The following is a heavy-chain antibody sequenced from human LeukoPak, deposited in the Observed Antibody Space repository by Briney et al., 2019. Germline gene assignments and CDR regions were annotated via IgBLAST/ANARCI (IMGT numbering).Heavy chain of an antibody. CDR1: GYSISSGYY. J-gene: IGHJ5*02. Sequence: SETLSLTCTVSGYSISSGYYWGWIRQPPGKGLEWIGSIYYSGSTYYNPSLKSRVTISVDTSKNQFSLKLSSVTAADTAVYYCARRRGYYYNNWFDPWGQGTLVTVSS. CDR2: IYYSGST. D-gene: IGHD3-10*01. CDR3: ARRRGYYYNNWFDP. V-gene: IGHV4-38-2*02.